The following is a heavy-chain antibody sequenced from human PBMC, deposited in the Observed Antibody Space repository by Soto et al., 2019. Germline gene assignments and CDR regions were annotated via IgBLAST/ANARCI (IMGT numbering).Heavy chain of an antibody. J-gene: IGHJ5*02. CDR2: IYNSGST. Sequence: PSETLSLTCTVSGGSISSGDYYWSWIRQPPGKGLEWIGYIYNSGSTCYNPSLESRVTISVDTSKNQFSLKLSSVTAADTAVYFCAREWARSRGWTWFDPWGQGTLVTVSS. V-gene: IGHV4-61*08. D-gene: IGHD1-26*01. CDR3: AREWARSRGWTWFDP. CDR1: GGSISSGDYY.